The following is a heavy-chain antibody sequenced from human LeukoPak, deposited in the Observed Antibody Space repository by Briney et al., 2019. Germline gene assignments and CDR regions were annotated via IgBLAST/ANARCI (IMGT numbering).Heavy chain of an antibody. V-gene: IGHV1-46*01. CDR2: INPSGGST. CDR3: ARVDQWPD. J-gene: IGHJ4*02. CDR1: GYTFTSYY. D-gene: IGHD6-19*01. Sequence: ASVKVSCKASGYTFTSYYMHWVRQAPGQGLEWMGIINPSGGSTSYAQKFQGRVTMTRDTSISTAYMELSSLTSDDTAVYYCARVDQWPDWGQGTLVTVSS.